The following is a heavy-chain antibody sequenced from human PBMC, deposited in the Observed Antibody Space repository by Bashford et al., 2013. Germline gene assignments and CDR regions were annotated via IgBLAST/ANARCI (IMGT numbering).Heavy chain of an antibody. J-gene: IGHJ3*01. D-gene: IGHD1-26*01. CDR1: GYTFTGYY. CDR3: ARDGPVVGVWNAFDV. Sequence: ASVKVSCKASGYTFTGYYMHWVRQAPGQGLEWMGWINPNRGDTNYAQNFQGRVTMTRDTSISTAYMELSSLRSDDTAVYFCARDGPVVGVWNAFDVWGQGQWSPS. CDR2: INPNRGDT. V-gene: IGHV1-2*02.